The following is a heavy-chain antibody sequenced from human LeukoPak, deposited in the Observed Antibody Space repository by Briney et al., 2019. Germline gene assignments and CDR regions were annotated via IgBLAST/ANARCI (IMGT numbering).Heavy chain of an antibody. V-gene: IGHV4-39*07. J-gene: IGHJ4*02. CDR1: GGSISSSYYY. CDR2: IYYSGST. Sequence: SETLSLTCTVSGGSISSSYYYWGWIRQPPGKGLEWIGSIYYSGSTYYNPSLKSRVTISVDTSKNQFSLKLSSVTAADTAVYYCARSAWLRTIGGFDYWGQGTLVTVSS. D-gene: IGHD5-12*01. CDR3: ARSAWLRTIGGFDY.